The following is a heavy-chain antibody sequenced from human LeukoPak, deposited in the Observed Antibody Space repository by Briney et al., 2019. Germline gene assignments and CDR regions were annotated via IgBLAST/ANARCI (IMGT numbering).Heavy chain of an antibody. D-gene: IGHD5-18*01. CDR2: INHSGST. J-gene: IGHJ5*02. Sequence: SETLSLTCAVYGGSFSGYYWSWIRQPPGKGLEWIGEINHSGSTNYNPSLKSRVTISVDTSKNQFSLKLSSVTAADTAVYYCARTYSYGILRGWFDPWGQGTLVTVSS. V-gene: IGHV4-34*01. CDR1: GGSFSGYY. CDR3: ARTYSYGILRGWFDP.